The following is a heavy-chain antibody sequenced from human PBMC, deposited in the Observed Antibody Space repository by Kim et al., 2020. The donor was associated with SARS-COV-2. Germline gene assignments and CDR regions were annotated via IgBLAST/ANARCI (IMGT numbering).Heavy chain of an antibody. Sequence: GGSLRLSCAASGFTFSSYAMSWVRQAPGKGLEWVSVIYSGGSSTYYADSVKGRFTISRDNSKNTLYLQMNSLRAEDTAVYYCAKPGPPLRGSSGYYFDYWGQGTLVTVSS. CDR2: IYSGGSST. D-gene: IGHD3-22*01. J-gene: IGHJ4*02. CDR3: AKPGPPLRGSSGYYFDY. V-gene: IGHV3-23*03. CDR1: GFTFSSYA.